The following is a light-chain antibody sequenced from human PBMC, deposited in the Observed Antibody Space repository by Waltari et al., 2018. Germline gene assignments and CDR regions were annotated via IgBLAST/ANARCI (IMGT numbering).Light chain of an antibody. Sequence: EIVMTQSPATLSVSPGERATLPCRASQNVTTSLAWYQQKPGQAPRLLIHRASIRATDIPGRFSGSGSGTEFTLTISGLQSEDFAVYYCQQRNNWPLSFGGGTKVEIK. CDR3: QQRNNWPLS. CDR2: RAS. CDR1: QNVTTS. J-gene: IGKJ4*01. V-gene: IGKV3-15*01.